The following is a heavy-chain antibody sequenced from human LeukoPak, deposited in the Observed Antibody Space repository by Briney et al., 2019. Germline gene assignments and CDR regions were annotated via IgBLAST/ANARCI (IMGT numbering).Heavy chain of an antibody. CDR3: ARDRYGGNSYFDY. Sequence: GGSLRLSCAASGFTFSSYGMHWVRQAPGKGLEWVAVISYDGSNKYYADSVKGRFTISRDNSKNTLYLQMNSLRAEDTAVYYCARDRYGGNSYFDYWGQGTLVTVSS. CDR2: ISYDGSNK. D-gene: IGHD4-23*01. CDR1: GFTFSSYG. V-gene: IGHV3-30*03. J-gene: IGHJ4*02.